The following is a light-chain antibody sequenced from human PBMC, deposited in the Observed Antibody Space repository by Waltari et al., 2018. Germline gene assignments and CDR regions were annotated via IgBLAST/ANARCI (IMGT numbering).Light chain of an antibody. J-gene: IGLJ3*02. CDR2: RKN. Sequence: QSVLTQPPSASGTPGQRVTISCSGSSSNIGSYSVYWYQQLPGTAPKLLIYRKNQRPSGVPDRCSGSKSGTSASLAISGLQSDDDADYDCASWDDSLSGWVFGGGTKLTVL. CDR1: SSNIGSYS. V-gene: IGLV1-47*01. CDR3: ASWDDSLSGWV.